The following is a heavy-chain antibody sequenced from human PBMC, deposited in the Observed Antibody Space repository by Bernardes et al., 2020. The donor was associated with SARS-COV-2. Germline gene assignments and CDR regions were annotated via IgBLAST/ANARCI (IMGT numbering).Heavy chain of an antibody. CDR2: ISYSGST. V-gene: IGHV4-39*01. J-gene: IGHJ4*02. Sequence: SETLSLTCTVSGGSISSSSSYWGWIRQPPGKGLEWIGSISYSGSTYYNPSLKSRVTISVDTSKNQFSLKLSSVTAADTALYYCASPREYCSSTSCQYYFDYWGQGTL. D-gene: IGHD2-2*01. CDR1: GGSISSSSSY. CDR3: ASPREYCSSTSCQYYFDY.